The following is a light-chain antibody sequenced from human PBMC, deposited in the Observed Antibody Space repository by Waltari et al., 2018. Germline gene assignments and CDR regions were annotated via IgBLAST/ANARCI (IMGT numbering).Light chain of an antibody. V-gene: IGLV3-1*01. CDR1: KLGDKY. CDR2: QDI. Sequence: SYELTQPPSVSVSPGQTASITCSGDKLGDKYTCWYQQKPGQSPVLVIFQDIKRPSGIPKRFSGSNSGNTATLTISGTRPIDEADYYCQAWDSSTVVFGGGTKLTVL. CDR3: QAWDSSTVV. J-gene: IGLJ3*02.